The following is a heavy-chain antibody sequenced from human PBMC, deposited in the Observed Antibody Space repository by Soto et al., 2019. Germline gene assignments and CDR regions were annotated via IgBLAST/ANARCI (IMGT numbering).Heavy chain of an antibody. Sequence: EVQLVESGGGLVQSGGSLRLSCAASGFTFSSYWMSWVRQGPGKGPEWVANIKQDGSEKYYVDSVKGRFTISRDNAKNSLYLQMTSLRAEDTAVYHCAKSLSAIPGDSWGQGTLGTVSS. J-gene: IGHJ4*02. V-gene: IGHV3-7*05. CDR3: AKSLSAIPGDS. CDR2: IKQDGSEK. CDR1: GFTFSSYW. D-gene: IGHD2-2*01.